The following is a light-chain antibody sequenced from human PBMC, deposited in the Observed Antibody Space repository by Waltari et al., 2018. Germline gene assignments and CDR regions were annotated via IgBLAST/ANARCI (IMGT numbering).Light chain of an antibody. CDR3: LHDYNYPRT. CDR1: QGIRND. J-gene: IGKJ1*01. Sequence: AILMTQSPSSLSASVGDRVTITCRASQGIRNDLGWSQQKPGKAPKLLIYTASTLQSGVPSRFSGTGSGTDFTLTISSLQPEDFATYYCLHDYNYPRTFGQGTKVEIK. CDR2: TAS. V-gene: IGKV1-6*01.